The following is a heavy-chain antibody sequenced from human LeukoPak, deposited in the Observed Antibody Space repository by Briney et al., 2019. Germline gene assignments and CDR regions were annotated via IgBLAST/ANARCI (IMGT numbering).Heavy chain of an antibody. CDR1: GGSISSSSYY. CDR3: ARHEIWLSLLKGRGYNWFDP. Sequence: SETLSLTCTVSGGSISSSSYYWGWIRQPPGKWLAWIGSIYYSGRTYYNPSRKGRVTISVDTTKNQFSRKPSSVTAAHTAVIYCARHEIWLSLLKGRGYNWFDPWGQGTLVTVSS. V-gene: IGHV4-39*01. CDR2: IYYSGRT. D-gene: IGHD2-15*01. J-gene: IGHJ5*02.